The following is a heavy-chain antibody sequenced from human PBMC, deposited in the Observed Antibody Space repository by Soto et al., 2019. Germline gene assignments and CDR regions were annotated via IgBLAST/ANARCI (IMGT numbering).Heavy chain of an antibody. D-gene: IGHD5-18*01. Sequence: PAETLSLTCTVSGGSISSGGYYWSWIRQHPGKGLEWIGYIYYSGSTYYNPSLKSRVTISVDTSKNQFSLKLSSVTAADTAVYYCARGVDTAMVGDYYYGMDVWGQGTTVTVS. J-gene: IGHJ6*02. CDR3: ARGVDTAMVGDYYYGMDV. V-gene: IGHV4-31*03. CDR2: IYYSGST. CDR1: GGSISSGGYY.